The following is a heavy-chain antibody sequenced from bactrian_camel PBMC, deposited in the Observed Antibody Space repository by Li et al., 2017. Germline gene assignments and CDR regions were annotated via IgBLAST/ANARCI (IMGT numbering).Heavy chain of an antibody. Sequence: HVQLVESGGGSVQAGGSLRLSCAASGGTYSNYCMAWFHQAPGKEREEVAHIDIRGRTRYSPFVKGRFFISKDNSKDNLYLEMNSLKPEDTGTYYCAAEVEGDFGRWGQGTQVTVS. V-gene: IGHV3S53*01. J-gene: IGHJ6*01. CDR2: IDIRGRT. CDR1: GGTYSNYC. CDR3: AAEVEGDFGR. D-gene: IGHD5*01.